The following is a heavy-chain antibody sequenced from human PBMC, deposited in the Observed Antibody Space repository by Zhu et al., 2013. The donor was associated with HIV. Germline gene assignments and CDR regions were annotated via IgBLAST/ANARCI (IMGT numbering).Heavy chain of an antibody. V-gene: IGHV1-18*01. CDR1: GYTFTSYG. CDR2: ISGYNGNT. CDR3: ARDRRVSYVYYYMDV. Sequence: QVHLVQSGAEVKRPGASVKVSCKASGYTFTSYGISWVRQAPGQGLEWMGWISGYNGNTNYAQNLQGRVTMSTDTSTSTAYMELRSLRSDDTAVYYCARDRRVSYVYYYMDVWGKGTTGHRLL. J-gene: IGHJ6*03. D-gene: IGHD3-16*01.